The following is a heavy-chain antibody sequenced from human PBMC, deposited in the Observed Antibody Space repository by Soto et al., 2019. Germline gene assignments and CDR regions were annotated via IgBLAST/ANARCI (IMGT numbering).Heavy chain of an antibody. V-gene: IGHV3-7*03. Sequence: WGSLRLSCAASGFTFSTFWMDCFRQAPGKGLEWVAKIKEDGSEKYYADSVKGRFIISRDNARNSVYLQMNSLRAEDTAVYYCARVRPGNYRDYWGQGTLVTAPQ. CDR1: GFTFSTFW. D-gene: IGHD3-10*01. CDR2: IKEDGSEK. CDR3: ARVRPGNYRDY. J-gene: IGHJ4*02.